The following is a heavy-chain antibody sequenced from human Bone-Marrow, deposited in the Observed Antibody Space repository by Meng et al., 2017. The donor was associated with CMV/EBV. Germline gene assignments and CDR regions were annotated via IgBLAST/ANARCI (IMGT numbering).Heavy chain of an antibody. D-gene: IGHD6-13*01. CDR3: AKDQVWGSSWPLLNY. CDR1: GFTFSSYW. V-gene: IGHV3-74*01. CDR2: INSDGSST. Sequence: GESLKISCAASGFTFSSYWMHWVRQAPGKGLVWVSRINSDGSSTSYADSVKGRFTISRDNSKNTLYLQMNSLRAEDTAVYYCAKDQVWGSSWPLLNYWGQGTLVTVSS. J-gene: IGHJ4*02.